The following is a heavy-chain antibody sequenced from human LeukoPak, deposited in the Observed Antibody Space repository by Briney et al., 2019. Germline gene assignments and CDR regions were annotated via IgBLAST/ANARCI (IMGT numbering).Heavy chain of an antibody. CDR3: ARATFGVVIMSWFDP. CDR1: GGSFSGYY. D-gene: IGHD3-3*01. V-gene: IGHV4-34*01. CDR2: INHSGST. J-gene: IGHJ5*02. Sequence: SETLSLTCAVYGGSFSGYYWSWIRQPPGKGLEWIGEINHSGSTNYNPSPKSRVTISVDTSKNQFSLKLSSVTAADTAVYYCARATFGVVIMSWFDPWGQGTLVTVSS.